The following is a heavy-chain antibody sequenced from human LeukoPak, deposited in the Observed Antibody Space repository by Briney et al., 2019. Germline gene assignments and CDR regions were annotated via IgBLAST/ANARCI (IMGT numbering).Heavy chain of an antibody. CDR2: ISTYNDNT. J-gene: IGHJ3*02. V-gene: IGHV1-18*01. CDR1: GYTFNTYN. Sequence: GASVKVSCKASGYTFNTYNINWVRQAPGQGLEWMGWISTYNDNTNYAQKFQGRVTMTTDTSTSTAYMELSSLRSEDTAVYYCATTYYYDRWGRAFDIWGQGTMVTVSS. D-gene: IGHD3-22*01. CDR3: ATTYYYDRWGRAFDI.